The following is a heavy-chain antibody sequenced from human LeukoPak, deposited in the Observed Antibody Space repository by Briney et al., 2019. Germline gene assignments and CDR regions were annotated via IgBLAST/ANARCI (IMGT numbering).Heavy chain of an antibody. CDR1: GFTVSSNY. Sequence: PGGSLRLSCAASGFTVSSNYMSWVRQAPGKGLEWVSVIYSSGTTYYADSVKGRFTISRDNSKNTLYLQMNSLRAEDAAVYYCAKGYIIAGRQWYLDLWGRGTLVGVSS. D-gene: IGHD6-13*01. CDR3: AKGYIIAGRQWYLDL. V-gene: IGHV3-66*01. CDR2: IYSSGTT. J-gene: IGHJ2*01.